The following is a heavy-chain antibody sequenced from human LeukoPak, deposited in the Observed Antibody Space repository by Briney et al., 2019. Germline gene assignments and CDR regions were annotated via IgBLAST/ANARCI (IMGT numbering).Heavy chain of an antibody. J-gene: IGHJ2*01. CDR3: ARRGVAAAGPLYWYFDL. CDR2: IYYSGST. Sequence: PSETLSLTCTVSGGSISSSSYYWGWIRQPPGKGLEWIGSIYYSGSTYYNPSLKSRVTISVDTSKNQFSPKLSSVTAADTAVYYCARRGVAAAGPLYWYFDLWGRGTLVTVSS. D-gene: IGHD6-13*01. V-gene: IGHV4-39*07. CDR1: GGSISSSSYY.